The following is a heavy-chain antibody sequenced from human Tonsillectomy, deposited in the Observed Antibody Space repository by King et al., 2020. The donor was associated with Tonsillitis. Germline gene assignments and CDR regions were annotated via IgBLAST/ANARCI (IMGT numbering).Heavy chain of an antibody. D-gene: IGHD3-3*01. CDR3: AGEGVLNFRWFDP. V-gene: IGHV4-59*01. Sequence: VQLQESGPGLVKPSETLSLTCYVAGGSISNYYWNWIRQPPGKGLEWIGYIHHSGSTNYNPSLKSRVTISLDTSQNHSSLKLHSVTAADTAVYYGAGEGVLNFRWFDPWGQGALVTVSS. CDR2: IHHSGST. CDR1: GGSISNYY. J-gene: IGHJ5*02.